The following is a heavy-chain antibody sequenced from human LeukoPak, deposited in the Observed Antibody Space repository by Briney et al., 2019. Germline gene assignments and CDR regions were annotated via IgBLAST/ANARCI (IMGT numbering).Heavy chain of an antibody. Sequence: SETLSLTCAVSGGSISSSNWWSWVRQPPGKGLEWIGEIYHSGSTNYNPSLKSRVTISVDKSKNQFSLKLSSVTAADTAVYYCARSGLAATNWFDPWGQGTLVTVSS. CDR3: ARSGLAATNWFDP. CDR1: GGSISSSNW. V-gene: IGHV4-4*02. CDR2: IYHSGST. D-gene: IGHD6-13*01. J-gene: IGHJ5*02.